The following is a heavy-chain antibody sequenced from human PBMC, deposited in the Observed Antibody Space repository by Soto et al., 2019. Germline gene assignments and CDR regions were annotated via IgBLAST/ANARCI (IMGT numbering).Heavy chain of an antibody. V-gene: IGHV3-43*01. CDR3: AMSSTSPWYPIDY. CDR2: ISWDGGST. J-gene: IGHJ4*02. Sequence: EVQLVESGGVVVQPGGSLRLSCAASGFTFDDYTMHWVRQAPGKGLEWVSLISWDGGSTYYADSVKGRFTISGDNSKNSLYLQMNSLRTEDTAVYYCAMSSTSPWYPIDYWGQGTLVTVSS. D-gene: IGHD2-2*01. CDR1: GFTFDDYT.